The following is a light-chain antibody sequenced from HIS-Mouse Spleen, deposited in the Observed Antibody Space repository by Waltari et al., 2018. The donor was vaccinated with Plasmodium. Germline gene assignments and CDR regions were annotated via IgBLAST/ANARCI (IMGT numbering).Light chain of an antibody. CDR1: QDISNY. J-gene: IGKJ3*01. CDR3: QQYDNLPPLFT. Sequence: DIQMTQSPSSLSASVGDRVTITCQASQDISNYLNWYQQKPGKAPKLLSYDASNLETGVPSRFSGSGSGTDFTFTISSLQPEDIATYYCQQYDNLPPLFTFGPGTKVDIK. CDR2: DAS. V-gene: IGKV1-33*01.